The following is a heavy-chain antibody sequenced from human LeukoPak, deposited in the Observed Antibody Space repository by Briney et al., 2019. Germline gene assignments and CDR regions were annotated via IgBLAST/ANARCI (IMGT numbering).Heavy chain of an antibody. V-gene: IGHV1-69*06. J-gene: IGHJ4*02. Sequence: GASVKVSCKSSGDTPHSHAISWVRQAPGQGLEWMGRIIPAFGTANYAQKFQGRVTITADKSTRTAYLEMSSLRSEDTAVYYCARDYHWNFSIASPFNYWGQGTLVTVHS. CDR3: ARDYHWNFSIASPFNY. CDR2: IIPAFGTA. D-gene: IGHD1-7*01. CDR1: GDTPHSHA.